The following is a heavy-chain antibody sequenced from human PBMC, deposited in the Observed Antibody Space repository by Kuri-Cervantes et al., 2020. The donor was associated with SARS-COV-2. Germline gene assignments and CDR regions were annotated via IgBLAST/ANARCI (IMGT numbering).Heavy chain of an antibody. CDR2: ISYDGSNK. CDR1: GFTFSNYG. Sequence: LSLTCAASGFTFSNYGMHWVRQAPGKGLEWVAVISYDGSNKYYADSVKGRFTISRDNSKNTLYLQMNSLRAEDTAVYYCARSYTAMDLRLLAYYYYGMDVWGQGTTVTVSS. V-gene: IGHV3-30*03. J-gene: IGHJ6*02. D-gene: IGHD5-18*01. CDR3: ARSYTAMDLRLLAYYYYGMDV.